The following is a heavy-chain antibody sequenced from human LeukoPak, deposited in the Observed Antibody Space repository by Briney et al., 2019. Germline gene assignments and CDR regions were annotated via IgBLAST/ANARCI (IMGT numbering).Heavy chain of an antibody. V-gene: IGHV4-39*01. CDR1: GGSISSSSYY. CDR3: ARLPQTTYYYDSSGYFHFDY. J-gene: IGHJ4*02. CDR2: IYYSGST. Sequence: SETLSLTCTVSGGSISSSSYYWGWIRQPPGKGLEWIGSIYYSGSTYYNPSLKSRVTISVDTSKNQFSLKLSSVTAADTAVYYCARLPQTTYYYDSSGYFHFDYWGQGTLVTVSS. D-gene: IGHD3-22*01.